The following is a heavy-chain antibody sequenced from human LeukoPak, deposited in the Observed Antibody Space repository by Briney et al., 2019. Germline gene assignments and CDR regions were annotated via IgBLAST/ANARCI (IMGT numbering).Heavy chain of an antibody. CDR1: GFTLSSYW. D-gene: IGHD3-10*01. V-gene: IGHV3-7*01. CDR3: ARDRGASY. J-gene: IGHJ4*02. CDR2: IKQDGSEK. Sequence: GGSLRLSCAASGFTLSSYWMSWVRQAPGKGLEWVANIKQDGSEKYYVDSVKGRFTISRDNAKNSLYLEMNSLRAEDTAVYYCARDRGASYWGQGTLVTVSS.